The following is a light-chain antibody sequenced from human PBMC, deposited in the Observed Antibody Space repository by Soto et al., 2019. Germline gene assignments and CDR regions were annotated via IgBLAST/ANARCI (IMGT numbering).Light chain of an antibody. CDR2: DVS. J-gene: IGLJ3*02. Sequence: QSALTQPASVSGSPGQSITISWTGTSSDVGGYNYVSWYQQHPGKAPKLMIYDVSNRPSGVSNRFSGSKSGNTASLTISGLQAEDEADYYCSSYTSSSTLPYVFGGGTKLTVL. CDR1: SSDVGGYNY. CDR3: SSYTSSSTLPYV. V-gene: IGLV2-14*01.